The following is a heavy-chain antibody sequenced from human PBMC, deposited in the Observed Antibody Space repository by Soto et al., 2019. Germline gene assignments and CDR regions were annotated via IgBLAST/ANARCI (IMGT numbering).Heavy chain of an antibody. CDR3: ARDHPVDNYYYYYYGMEV. CDR2: INNSGST. Sequence: QVQLQQWGAGLLKPSETLSLTCAVYCGSFSGYYWSWIRQPPGKGLQWIGEINNSGSTNYNPSLTSRVTISVETFWNHFPLKLSSVTAADTAVYYCARDHPVDNYYYYYYGMEVWGRGTTVTVSS. V-gene: IGHV4-34*01. D-gene: IGHD1-1*01. CDR1: CGSFSGYY. J-gene: IGHJ6*02.